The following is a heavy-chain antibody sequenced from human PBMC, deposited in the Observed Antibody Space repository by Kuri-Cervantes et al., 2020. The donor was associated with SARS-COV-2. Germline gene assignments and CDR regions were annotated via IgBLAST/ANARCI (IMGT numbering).Heavy chain of an antibody. CDR1: GFTLSTYG. CDR3: ARVDYFDSNGYYQPFDY. Sequence: LSLTCAASGFTLSTYGMFWVRQAPGKGLEWVAVISFDGSVEFYADSVKGRFTISRDNSKNTLYLQVNSLRAEDTAVYYCARVDYFDSNGYYQPFDYWGQGTLVTVSS. J-gene: IGHJ4*02. CDR2: ISFDGSVE. D-gene: IGHD3-22*01. V-gene: IGHV3-30*03.